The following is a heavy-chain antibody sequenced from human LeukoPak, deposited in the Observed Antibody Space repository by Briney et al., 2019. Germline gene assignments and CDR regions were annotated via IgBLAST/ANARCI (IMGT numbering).Heavy chain of an antibody. Sequence: GASVKVSCKASGYTFTDYYVHWVRQAPGQGLEWMGWINPNSGATNYAQAFQGRVTLTRVTSISTAYMEVNRLTSGDTAVYYCASVYSAYDLRQLDYWGQGTQVTVSS. J-gene: IGHJ4*02. CDR1: GYTFTDYY. D-gene: IGHD5-12*01. V-gene: IGHV1-2*02. CDR3: ASVYSAYDLRQLDY. CDR2: INPNSGAT.